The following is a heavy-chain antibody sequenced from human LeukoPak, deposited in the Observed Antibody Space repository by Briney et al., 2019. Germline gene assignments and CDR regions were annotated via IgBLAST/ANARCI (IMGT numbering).Heavy chain of an antibody. D-gene: IGHD2-2*01. J-gene: IGHJ3*02. CDR2: IGTAGDT. CDR3: ARSRTDPFDI. CDR1: GFTLNNYD. Sequence: GGSLRLSCAASGFTLNNYDMHWVRQATGKGPEWVSAIGTAGDTYYAGSVKGRFTISRENAKSSLYLQMNNLRAGDTAVYYCARSRTDPFDICGQATMVTVSS. V-gene: IGHV3-13*01.